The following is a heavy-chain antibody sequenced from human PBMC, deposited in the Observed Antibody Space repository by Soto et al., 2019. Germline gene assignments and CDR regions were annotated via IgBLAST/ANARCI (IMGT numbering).Heavy chain of an antibody. J-gene: IGHJ5*02. CDR2: INHSGST. CDR3: AHLNYDILTESCFDP. D-gene: IGHD3-9*01. V-gene: IGHV4-34*01. CDR1: GGSFSGYY. Sequence: QVQLQQWGAGLLKPSETLSLTCAVYGGSFSGYYWSWIRQPPGKGLEWIGEINHSGSTNYNPSLKSRVTISVDTSKNQFSLKLSSVTAADTAVYYCAHLNYDILTESCFDPWGQGTLVTVSS.